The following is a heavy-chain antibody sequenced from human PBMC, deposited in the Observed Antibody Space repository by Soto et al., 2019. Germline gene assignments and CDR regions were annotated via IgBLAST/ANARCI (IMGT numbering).Heavy chain of an antibody. CDR3: ASIWFGDFDY. CDR2: IYHSGST. J-gene: IGHJ4*01. CDR1: GGSISSSNW. Sequence: SETLSLTCTVSGGSISSSNWWSWVRQPPGKGPEWIGEIYHSGSTNYNPSLKSRVTISVDKSKNQISLKLDSVTAADTAVYYCASIWFGDFDYWGHGTLVTVSS. D-gene: IGHD3-10*01. V-gene: IGHV4-4*02.